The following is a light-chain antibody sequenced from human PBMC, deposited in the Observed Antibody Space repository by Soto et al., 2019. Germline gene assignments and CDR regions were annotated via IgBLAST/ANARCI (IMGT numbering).Light chain of an antibody. Sequence: QSVLTQPACVSGSPGQSITISCTGTSSDVGGYNYVSWYQQHPGKAPKLMIYDVSNRPSGVSNRFSGSKSGNTASLTISGLQAEDEADYYCSSYTSSSTQVFGTGTKSPS. V-gene: IGLV2-14*01. CDR2: DVS. J-gene: IGLJ1*01. CDR3: SSYTSSSTQV. CDR1: SSDVGGYNY.